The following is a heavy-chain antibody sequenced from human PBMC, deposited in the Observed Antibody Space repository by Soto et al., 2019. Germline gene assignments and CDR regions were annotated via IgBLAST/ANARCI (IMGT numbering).Heavy chain of an antibody. Sequence: GGSLRLSCAASGLTFSDPAIHWVSQASGKGLEWVGRIRSKTNNYATTYAASVKGRFTISRDDSKNTLYLQMNSLRAEDTAVYYCARPMYSSSWPDYYYYGMDVWGQGTTVTVSS. CDR3: ARPMYSSSWPDYYYYGMDV. CDR2: IRSKTNNYAT. J-gene: IGHJ6*02. CDR1: GLTFSDPA. D-gene: IGHD6-13*01. V-gene: IGHV3-73*01.